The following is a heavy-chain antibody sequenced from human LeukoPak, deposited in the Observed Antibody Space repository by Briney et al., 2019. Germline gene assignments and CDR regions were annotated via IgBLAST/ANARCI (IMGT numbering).Heavy chain of an antibody. CDR2: SNPKSGGI. D-gene: IGHD3-22*01. Sequence: ASVKVSCKASGGTFSSYAISWVRQAPGQGLEWMGWSNPKSGGINYAREFEGRVTMTWDTSITTAYMDLGRLTSDDTAIYYCARAPALDGSGYYSRLYYFDSWGQGTLITVSS. CDR3: ARAPALDGSGYYSRLYYFDS. V-gene: IGHV1-2*02. J-gene: IGHJ4*02. CDR1: GGTFSSYA.